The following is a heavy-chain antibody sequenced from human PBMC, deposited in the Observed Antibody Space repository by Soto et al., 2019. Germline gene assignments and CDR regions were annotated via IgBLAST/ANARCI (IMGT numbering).Heavy chain of an antibody. Sequence: EVQLLESGGGLVQPGGARRLSSAASGFTFSTYAMSRVRQAPWKGLAWGSSIERNVGGSTNYAESVRGRFTISRDNSKDTLYLQMISLRAGGTAVYSCVKLLAQSFDYWGQGTLVTVSS. CDR1: GFTFSTYA. CDR2: IERNVGGST. V-gene: IGHV3-23*01. J-gene: IGHJ4*02. CDR3: VKLLAQSFDY.